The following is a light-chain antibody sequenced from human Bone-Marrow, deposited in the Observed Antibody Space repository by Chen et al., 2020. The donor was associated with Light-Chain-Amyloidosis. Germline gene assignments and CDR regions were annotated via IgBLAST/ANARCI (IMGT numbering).Light chain of an antibody. J-gene: IGKJ4*01. CDR1: QTISSNY. CDR3: QQYGTSPLT. Sequence: EIVLTQSPGTLSLSPGEGANLSCRASQTISSNYLTWYQQKFGQAPRLLIYGSSSRATGIPDRFTGSGSGTDFTLTINRLEPEDFAMYYCQQYGTSPLTFGGCTKVAIK. V-gene: IGKV3-20*01. CDR2: GSS.